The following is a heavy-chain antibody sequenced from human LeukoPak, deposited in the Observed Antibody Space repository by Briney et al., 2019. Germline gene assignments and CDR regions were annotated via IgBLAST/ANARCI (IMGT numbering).Heavy chain of an antibody. D-gene: IGHD3-22*01. CDR3: ANPRGSHYDSSGYPDNFDY. V-gene: IGHV3-23*01. Sequence: GGSLRLSCAASGFTFSSYAMSWVRQAPGKGLEWVSAISGSGGSTYYADSVKGRFTISRDNSKNTLYLQMNSLRAEDTAVYYCANPRGSHYDSSGYPDNFDYWGQGTLVTVSS. J-gene: IGHJ4*02. CDR1: GFTFSSYA. CDR2: ISGSGGST.